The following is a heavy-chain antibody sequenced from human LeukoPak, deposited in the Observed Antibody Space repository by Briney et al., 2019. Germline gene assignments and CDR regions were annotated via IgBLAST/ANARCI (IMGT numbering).Heavy chain of an antibody. J-gene: IGHJ4*02. Sequence: GESLKISCKGSGYIFTNYWIGWVRQMPGKGLEWMGIIYPGDSDTRYSPSFQGQVTISADKSINTAYLQWSSLKASDTAMYYCARHGAVAVIPDFDSWGQGTLVTVSS. CDR1: GYIFTNYW. V-gene: IGHV5-51*01. CDR3: ARHGAVAVIPDFDS. D-gene: IGHD6-19*01. CDR2: IYPGDSDT.